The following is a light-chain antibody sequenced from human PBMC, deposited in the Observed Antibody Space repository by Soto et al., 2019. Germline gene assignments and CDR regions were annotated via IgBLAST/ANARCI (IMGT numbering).Light chain of an antibody. Sequence: DLQMTQYPSTLSASVGDRVTITCRASQSISRWLAWYQQKPGKAPNLLLYDASLLERGVPSMFSGSVSGTEFTLTIRSRQPDDCATFDRQQYNNYCGTFGQGNKMEIK. CDR3: QQYNNYCGT. CDR1: QSISRW. CDR2: DAS. V-gene: IGKV1-5*01. J-gene: IGKJ1*01.